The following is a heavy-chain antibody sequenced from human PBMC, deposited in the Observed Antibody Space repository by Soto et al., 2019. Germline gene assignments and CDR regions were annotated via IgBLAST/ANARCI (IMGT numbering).Heavy chain of an antibody. Sequence: GGSLRLSCAASGFTFSSYAMSWVRQAPGKGLEWVSAISGSGGSTYYADSVKGRFTISRDNSKNTLYLQMNSLRAEDTAVYYCAKPKDQQLVVNWFDPWGQGTLVTVSS. J-gene: IGHJ5*02. D-gene: IGHD6-13*01. CDR1: GFTFSSYA. V-gene: IGHV3-23*01. CDR2: ISGSGGST. CDR3: AKPKDQQLVVNWFDP.